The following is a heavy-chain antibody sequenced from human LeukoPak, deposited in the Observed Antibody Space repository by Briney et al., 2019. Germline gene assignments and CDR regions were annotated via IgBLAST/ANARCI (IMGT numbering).Heavy chain of an antibody. CDR1: GGSISSYY. CDR2: IYYSGST. J-gene: IGHJ5*02. Sequence: SETLSLTCTVSGGSISSYYWSWIRQPPGKGLEWIGYIYYSGSTNYNPSLKSRVTISVDTSKNQFSLKLSSVTAADTAVHYCASAREDITIFGVVPNWFDPWGQGTLVTVSS. CDR3: ASAREDITIFGVVPNWFDP. D-gene: IGHD3-3*01. V-gene: IGHV4-59*08.